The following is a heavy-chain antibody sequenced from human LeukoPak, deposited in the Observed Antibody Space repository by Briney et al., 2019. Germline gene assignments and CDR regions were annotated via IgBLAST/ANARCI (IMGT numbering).Heavy chain of an antibody. V-gene: IGHV3-21*01. J-gene: IGHJ2*01. Sequence: GGSLRLSCAASGFTFSSYSMNRVRQAPGKGLEWVSSISTSSSYKYYVDSVKGRFTISRDNAKNSLYLQMNSLRAEDTAVYYCARDGYYDSRGYAYWYFDLWGRGTLVTVSS. D-gene: IGHD3-22*01. CDR1: GFTFSSYS. CDR3: ARDGYYDSRGYAYWYFDL. CDR2: ISTSSSYK.